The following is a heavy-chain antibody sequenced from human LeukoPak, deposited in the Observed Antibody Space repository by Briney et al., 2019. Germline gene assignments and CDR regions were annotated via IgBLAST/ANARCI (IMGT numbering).Heavy chain of an antibody. J-gene: IGHJ3*02. CDR1: GFTFVDYA. D-gene: IGHD2-8*02. CDR2: ISGNSGSI. Sequence: PGGSLRLSCAASGFTFVDYAMHCVRQDPGKGLEWVSGISGNSGSIGYADSVKGRFTISRDNAKNSLYLQMNSLRAEDTALYYCAKARTGDDAFDIWGQGTMVTVSS. V-gene: IGHV3-9*01. CDR3: AKARTGDDAFDI.